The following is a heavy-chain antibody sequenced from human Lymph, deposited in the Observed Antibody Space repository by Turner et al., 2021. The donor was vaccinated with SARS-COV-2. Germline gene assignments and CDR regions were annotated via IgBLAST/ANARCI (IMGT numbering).Heavy chain of an antibody. D-gene: IGHD1-26*01. Sequence: QVQLVQSGAEVKKPGSSVRLSCKASGGTFSTYVLSWVRQAPGQGLGGMGGIIPILGIANYAQKFQGRVTITADKSTSTAYMELSSLRSEDTAVYHCARRHSGNYDAFDIWGQGTMVTVSS. J-gene: IGHJ3*02. CDR3: ARRHSGNYDAFDI. CDR1: GGTFSTYV. V-gene: IGHV1-69*10. CDR2: IIPILGIA.